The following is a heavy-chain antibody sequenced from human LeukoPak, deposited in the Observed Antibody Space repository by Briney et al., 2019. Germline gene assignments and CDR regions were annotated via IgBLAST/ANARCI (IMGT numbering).Heavy chain of an antibody. CDR1: GYTFTGYS. CDR2: INPSSGGT. J-gene: IGHJ3*02. CDR3: ARGGVVVLGVMDI. Sequence: ASVKVSCKASGYTFTGYSMHWVRQAPGQGLEWMGWINPSSGGTNYAQKFQGRVTMTRDTSINTAYMELRRLRSDDTTVYYCARGGVVVLGVMDIWGQGTVVTVSS. V-gene: IGHV1-2*02. D-gene: IGHD2-21*01.